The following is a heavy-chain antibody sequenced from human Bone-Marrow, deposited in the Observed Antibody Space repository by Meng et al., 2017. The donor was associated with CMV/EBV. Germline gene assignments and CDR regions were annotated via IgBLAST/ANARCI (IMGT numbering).Heavy chain of an antibody. V-gene: IGHV1-8*03. J-gene: IGHJ5*02. CDR1: GYTFTSYD. D-gene: IGHD1-26*01. CDR2: MNPNSGNT. CDR3: ARAPPRFRGWFDP. Sequence: ASVKVSCKASGYTFTSYDINWVRQATGQGLEWMGWMNPNSGNTGYAQKFQGRVTITRNTSISTAYMELSRLRSDDTAVYYCARAPPRFRGWFDPWGQGTLVTV.